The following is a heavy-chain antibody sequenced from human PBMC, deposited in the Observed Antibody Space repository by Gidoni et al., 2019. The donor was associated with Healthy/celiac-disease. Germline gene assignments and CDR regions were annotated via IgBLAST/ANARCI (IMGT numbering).Heavy chain of an antibody. CDR3: ARPQTAGGAFDI. D-gene: IGHD3-10*01. CDR2: IYYSGST. V-gene: IGHV4-39*01. Sequence: QLQLQESGPGLVKPSETLSLTCTVSGGSISSSSYYWGWIRQPPGQGLEWIGSIYYSGSTYYNPSLKSRVTISVDTSKNQFSLKLSSVTAADTAVYYCARPQTAGGAFDIWGQGTMVTVSS. J-gene: IGHJ3*02. CDR1: GGSISSSSYY.